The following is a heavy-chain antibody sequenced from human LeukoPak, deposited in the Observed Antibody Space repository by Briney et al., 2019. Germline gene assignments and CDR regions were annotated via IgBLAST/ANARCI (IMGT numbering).Heavy chain of an antibody. D-gene: IGHD5-18*01. V-gene: IGHV3-23*01. J-gene: IGHJ4*02. Sequence: GGSLRLSCAASGFTSSSYAMSWVRQAQGKGLEWVSAISGSGGSTYYADSVKGRFTISRDNSKNTLYLQMNSLRAEDTAVYYCAKDRGLRYSYGRGYYFDYWGQGTLVTVSS. CDR2: ISGSGGST. CDR3: AKDRGLRYSYGRGYYFDY. CDR1: GFTSSSYA.